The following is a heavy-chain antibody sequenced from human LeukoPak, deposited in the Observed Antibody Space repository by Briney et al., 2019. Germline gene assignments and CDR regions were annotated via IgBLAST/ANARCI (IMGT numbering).Heavy chain of an antibody. CDR2: ISGSGGST. D-gene: IGHD5-12*01. J-gene: IGHJ4*02. Sequence: GGSLRLSCAASGFTFSSYAMSWVRQAPGKGLEWVSAISGSGGSTYYADSVKGWFTISRDNSKNTLYLQMNSLRAEDTAVYYCAKDDYSGYDQTFDYWGQGTLVTVSS. CDR3: AKDDYSGYDQTFDY. V-gene: IGHV3-23*01. CDR1: GFTFSSYA.